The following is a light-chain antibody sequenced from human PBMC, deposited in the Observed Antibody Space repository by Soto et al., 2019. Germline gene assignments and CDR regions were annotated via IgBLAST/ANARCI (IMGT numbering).Light chain of an antibody. CDR1: SSDVGGYNY. Sequence: QSALTQPASVSGSPGQSITISCTGTSSDVGGYNYVSWYQQHPGKAPKLMIYDVSNRPSGVSNRFSGSKSGNTASLTISGRQAEDEADYYCSSYTTSSLWVFGGGTKLTVL. CDR3: SSYTTSSLWV. V-gene: IGLV2-14*01. J-gene: IGLJ3*02. CDR2: DVS.